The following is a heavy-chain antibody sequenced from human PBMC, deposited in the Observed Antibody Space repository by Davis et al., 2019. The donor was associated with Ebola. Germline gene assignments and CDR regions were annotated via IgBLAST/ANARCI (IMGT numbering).Heavy chain of an antibody. V-gene: IGHV4-61*08. CDR1: GASVSSGAYY. D-gene: IGHD6-19*01. CDR2: LYYSGFT. Sequence: SETLSLTCPVSGASVSSGAYYWSWIRQPPGKGLEWIGSLYYSGFTNYNPSLKSRVTTSIDTSKNEFSLKLSSVTAADTAVYYCARGGSGALFFYYGKDVWGKGTTVTVSS. CDR3: ARGGSGALFFYYGKDV. J-gene: IGHJ6*04.